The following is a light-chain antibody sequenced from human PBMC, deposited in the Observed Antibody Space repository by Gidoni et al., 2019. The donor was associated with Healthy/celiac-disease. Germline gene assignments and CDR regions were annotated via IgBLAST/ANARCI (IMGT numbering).Light chain of an antibody. V-gene: IGKV3-15*01. J-gene: IGKJ4*01. CDR3: QQYNNWAPLT. Sequence: EIVMTQSPATLSVSPRERATLSCRASQSVSSNLAWYQKKPGHAPRLLIYGASTRDTGIPARFSGSGSGTEFTLTISSLQSEDFAVYYCQQYNNWAPLTFGGGIKVEIK. CDR1: QSVSSN. CDR2: GAS.